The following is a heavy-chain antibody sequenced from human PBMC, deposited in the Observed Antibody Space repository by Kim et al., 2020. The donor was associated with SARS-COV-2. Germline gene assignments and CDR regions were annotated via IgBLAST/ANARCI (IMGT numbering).Heavy chain of an antibody. CDR2: ISYDGSNL. J-gene: IGHJ5*02. CDR1: GFSFSSFV. D-gene: IGHD2-2*01. CDR3: AKGGGFCGSTMCYRRGLFDP. Sequence: GGSLRLSCAVSGFSFSSFVMHWLRQAPGKGLEWVALISYDGSNLYYADSVKGRFTISRDNSKNTLYLQMNSLRPEDTAVYYCAKGGGFCGSTMCYRRGLFDPWGRGTLVTVSS. V-gene: IGHV3-30*18.